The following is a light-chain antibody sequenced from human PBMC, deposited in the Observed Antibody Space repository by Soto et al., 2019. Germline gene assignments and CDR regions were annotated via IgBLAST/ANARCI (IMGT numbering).Light chain of an antibody. V-gene: IGKV3-15*01. J-gene: IGKJ4*01. Sequence: DIVMTQSPSILSVSIGERASLSCLASQRINDNLAWYQQRSGHAHRLLIYGASHRATGVPARFSGSGSGTEGTLTLSSLQSDDFAIYYCQQYKSWPPLTFGGGTKVE. CDR3: QQYKSWPPLT. CDR2: GAS. CDR1: QRINDN.